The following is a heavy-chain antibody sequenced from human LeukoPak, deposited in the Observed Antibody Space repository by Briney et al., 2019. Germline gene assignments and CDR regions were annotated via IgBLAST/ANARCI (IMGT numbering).Heavy chain of an antibody. CDR1: GYTFTSYA. J-gene: IGHJ6*03. CDR2: MNAGNGNT. D-gene: IGHD2-2*01. CDR3: ARGRGTSGTNRDFYYYYMDV. V-gene: IGHV1-3*01. Sequence: ASVKVSCKASGYTFTSYAMHWVRQAPGQRPEWMGWMNAGNGNTKYSQKFQGRITLIRDTSAATAYMELSSLRHDDLAVFYCARGRGTSGTNRDFYYYYMDVWGKGTTVTVSS.